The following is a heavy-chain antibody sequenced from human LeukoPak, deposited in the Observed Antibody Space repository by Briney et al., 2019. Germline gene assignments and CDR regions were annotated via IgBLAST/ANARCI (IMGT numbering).Heavy chain of an antibody. CDR1: GFTLSSYF. CDR2: IHGGGGT. Sequence: GGSLRLSCAASGFTLSSYFMSWVRQAPGKGLDWVSVIHGGGGTLYAVSVKGRFTISRHNSKKALYLQVNCLRAEDTAVYFCARGVSSGNDYSSFDIWGQGTMVTVSS. CDR3: ARGVSSGNDYSSFDI. D-gene: IGHD5-12*01. V-gene: IGHV3-53*04. J-gene: IGHJ3*02.